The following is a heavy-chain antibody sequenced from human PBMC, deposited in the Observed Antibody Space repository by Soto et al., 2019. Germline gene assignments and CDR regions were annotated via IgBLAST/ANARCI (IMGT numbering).Heavy chain of an antibody. CDR2: IYYSGST. Sequence: PSETLSLTCTVSGGSISSGDYYWSWIRQPPGKGLEWIGYIYYSGSTYYNPSLKSRVTISVDTSKNQFSLKLSSVTAADTAVYYCARASLGSTSFSPSNWFDPWGQGTLVTVSS. D-gene: IGHD2-2*01. CDR1: GGSISSGDYY. V-gene: IGHV4-30-4*01. J-gene: IGHJ5*02. CDR3: ARASLGSTSFSPSNWFDP.